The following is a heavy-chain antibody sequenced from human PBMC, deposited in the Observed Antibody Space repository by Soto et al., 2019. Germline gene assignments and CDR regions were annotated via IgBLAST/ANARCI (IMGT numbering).Heavy chain of an antibody. CDR2: INPSGGST. CDR3: ARGGYYDSSGSRNYHYYGMNV. CDR1: GYTFTSYY. Sequence: ASVKVSCKASGYTFTSYYMHWVRQAPGQGLEWMGIINPSGGSTSYAQKFKGRVTMTKDTSTSTVYMELNSLTSEDTAVYFCARGGYYDSSGSRNYHYYGMNVWGQGTTVTAP. J-gene: IGHJ6*02. D-gene: IGHD3-22*01. V-gene: IGHV1-46*01.